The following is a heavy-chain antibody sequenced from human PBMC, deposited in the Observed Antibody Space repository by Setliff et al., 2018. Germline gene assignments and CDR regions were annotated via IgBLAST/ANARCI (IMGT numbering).Heavy chain of an antibody. CDR2: IYTRGST. D-gene: IGHD3-10*01. Sequence: SETLSLTCTVSGDSIISGSYYWSWIRQPAGKGLEWIGQIYTRGSTNENPSLKSRVTISVDTSKNQVSLRLTSVTAADTAIYYCAKATGFGELFIWGQGTVVTV. CDR3: AKATGFGELFI. CDR1: GDSIISGSYY. J-gene: IGHJ4*02. V-gene: IGHV4-61*09.